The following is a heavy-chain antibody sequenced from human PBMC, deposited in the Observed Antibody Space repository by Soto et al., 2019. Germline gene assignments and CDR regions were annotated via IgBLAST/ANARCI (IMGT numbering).Heavy chain of an antibody. Sequence: PGGSLRLSCAASRFTFRNYAITWVRQAPGKGLEWVSTISGSGDNTYYADSVRGRFTISRDNSKNTLYLQMNSLRADDTAVYYCAKRPLAARHTDYWGQGTLVTVSS. CDR1: RFTFRNYA. CDR2: ISGSGDNT. V-gene: IGHV3-23*01. J-gene: IGHJ4*02. D-gene: IGHD6-6*01. CDR3: AKRPLAARHTDY.